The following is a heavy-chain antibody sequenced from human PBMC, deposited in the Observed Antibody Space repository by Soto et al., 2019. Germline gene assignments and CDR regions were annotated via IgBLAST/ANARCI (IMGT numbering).Heavy chain of an antibody. CDR2: INHSGTT. CDR1: GGSFSGYY. Sequence: QVQLQQWGAGLLKPSETLSLTCAVYGGSFSGYYWSWIRQPPGKGLEWIGEINHSGTTNYNPSLKSRDTIAVTTSTTQDSLKLSSVTPAAPAVYYFARGPEMVGYSPGGTLYGMDVWGQGTPVTVSS. CDR3: ARGPEMVGYSPGGTLYGMDV. J-gene: IGHJ6*02. V-gene: IGHV4-34*01. D-gene: IGHD2-15*01.